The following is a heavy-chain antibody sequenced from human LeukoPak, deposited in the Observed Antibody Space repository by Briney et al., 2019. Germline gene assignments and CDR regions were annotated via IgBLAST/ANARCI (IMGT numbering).Heavy chain of an antibody. CDR1: GFAVSSDS. J-gene: IGHJ4*02. CDR2: IYSGGST. Sequence: GGSLRLSCTVSGFAVSSDSMSWVRQAPGKGLEWVSVIYSGGSTYYADSVKGRFTISRDNSKNTLYLQMNSLRAEDTAVYYCARVLNDYIDYWGQGTLVTVSS. CDR3: ARVLNDYIDY. V-gene: IGHV3-53*01.